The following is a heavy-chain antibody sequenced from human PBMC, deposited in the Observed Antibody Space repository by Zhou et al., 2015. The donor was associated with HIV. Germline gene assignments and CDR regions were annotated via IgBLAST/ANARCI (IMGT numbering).Heavy chain of an antibody. J-gene: IGHJ1*01. Sequence: QVQLVQSGAELKKPGASVKVSCKASGYIFTGYYMHWVRQAPGQGLEWMGWINPNSGGTNYAQKFQGRVTMTRDTSISTAYMDLSRLRFDDTAVYYCARNHYDSSGYPRVQHWGQGTLVTVSS. V-gene: IGHV1-2*02. CDR2: INPNSGGT. CDR1: GYIFTGYY. CDR3: ARNHYDSSGYPRVQH. D-gene: IGHD3-22*01.